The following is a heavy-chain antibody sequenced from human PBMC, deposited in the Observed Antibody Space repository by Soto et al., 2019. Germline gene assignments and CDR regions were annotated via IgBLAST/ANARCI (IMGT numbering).Heavy chain of an antibody. CDR3: ARTEYDYGFTGMDV. CDR1: GGSISRGGYY. V-gene: IGHV4-31*03. D-gene: IGHD4-17*01. CDR2: IYYSGST. Sequence: QVQLQESGPGLVKPSQTLSLTCTVSGGSISRGGYYWSWIRQHPGKGLEWIGYIYYSGSTYYNPSLKSRVTISVDTSKNQFSLKLSSVTAADTAVYYCARTEYDYGFTGMDVWGQGTTVTVSS. J-gene: IGHJ6*02.